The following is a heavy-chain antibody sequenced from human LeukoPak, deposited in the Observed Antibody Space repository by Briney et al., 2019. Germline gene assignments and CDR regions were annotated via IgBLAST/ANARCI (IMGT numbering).Heavy chain of an antibody. CDR1: GFPLCCYE. V-gene: IGHV3-48*03. CDR3: ARDPIPIVGATMEFDFDY. CDR2: NNSSWSYI. D-gene: IGHD1-26*01. Sequence: TGGSLRLFCGSSGFPLCCYEIEWVRPAPGEGLGGGFYNNSSWSYIYYGGSVKGRFTISRDNAKNSLYLQMTSLRAEDTAVYYCARDPIPIVGATMEFDFDYWGQGTLVTVSS. J-gene: IGHJ4*02.